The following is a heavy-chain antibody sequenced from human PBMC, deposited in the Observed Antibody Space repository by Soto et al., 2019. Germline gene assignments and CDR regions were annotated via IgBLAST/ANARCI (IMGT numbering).Heavy chain of an antibody. J-gene: IGHJ6*02. CDR3: ARIAASGRGWDV. V-gene: IGHV3-7*01. CDR1: GFSISSYW. D-gene: IGHD6-13*01. Sequence: EVQLVESGGGLVQPGGSLRLSCVDSGFSISSYWMSWVRQAPVKGLEWVGNIKQDGSEENYVDSVNGRFTISRDNDKNSMYLQMNSLRVEDTAVYYSARIAASGRGWDVWGQGTTVVVSS. CDR2: IKQDGSEE.